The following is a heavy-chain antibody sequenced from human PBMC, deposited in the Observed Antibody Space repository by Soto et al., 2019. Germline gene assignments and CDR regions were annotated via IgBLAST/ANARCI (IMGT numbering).Heavy chain of an antibody. CDR1: SASIISFY. CDR2: IYHTGST. V-gene: IGHV4-59*12. J-gene: IGHJ5*02. CDR3: ATRPPQIVVTLLPFPS. D-gene: IGHD2-2*01. Sequence: SETQSLTCPVSSASIISFYWSWIRQPPGKGLEWIGYIYHTGSTRYNPSLKSRVTISVDKPNNQFSLKLTSMTGADTAVYYCATRPPQIVVTLLPFPSWGQGTPVTVSS.